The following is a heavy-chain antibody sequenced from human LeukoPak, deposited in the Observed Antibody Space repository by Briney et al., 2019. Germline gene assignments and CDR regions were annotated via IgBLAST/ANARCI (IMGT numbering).Heavy chain of an antibody. Sequence: GGSLRLSCTASGFIFNDFWMSWVRQAPGEGLEWVANIRQDGGAKNYVDSVEGRFTISRDNAKKSLYLQMNSLRAEDTAVYYCAKVSSEAFDIWGQGTMVTVSS. D-gene: IGHD1-26*01. V-gene: IGHV3-7*03. CDR2: IRQDGGAK. CDR3: AKVSSEAFDI. CDR1: GFIFNDFW. J-gene: IGHJ3*02.